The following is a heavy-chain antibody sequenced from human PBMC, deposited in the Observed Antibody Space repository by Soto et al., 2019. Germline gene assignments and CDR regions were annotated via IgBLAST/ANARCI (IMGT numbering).Heavy chain of an antibody. J-gene: IGHJ6*03. CDR2: IYHSGST. Sequence: SETLSLTCTVSGDSISSYYWSWIRQPPGKGLEWIGYIYHSGSTNYNPSLKSRVTISVDTSKNQFSLKLSSVTAADTAVYYCARANVGDFWSGVNYYYYYYMDVWGKGTTVTVSS. CDR3: ARANVGDFWSGVNYYYYYYMDV. CDR1: GDSISSYY. D-gene: IGHD3-3*01. V-gene: IGHV4-59*01.